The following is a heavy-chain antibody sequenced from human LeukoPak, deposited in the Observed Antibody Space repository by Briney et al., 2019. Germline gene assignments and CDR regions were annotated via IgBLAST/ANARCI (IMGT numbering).Heavy chain of an antibody. D-gene: IGHD3-10*01. J-gene: IGHJ4*02. V-gene: IGHV3-9*01. CDR1: GFTFYDYA. CDR3: ANGGDY. Sequence: GRSLRLPCAASGFTFYDYAMHWVRQAPGKGLEWVSGISWNSGSIGYADSVKGRFTISRDNAKNSLYLQMNSLRAEDTALYYCANGGDYWGQGTLVTVSS. CDR2: ISWNSGSI.